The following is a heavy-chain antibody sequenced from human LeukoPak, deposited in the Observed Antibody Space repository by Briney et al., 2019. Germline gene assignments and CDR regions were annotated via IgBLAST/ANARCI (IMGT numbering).Heavy chain of an antibody. D-gene: IGHD4-17*01. J-gene: IGHJ5*02. V-gene: IGHV4-4*02. Sequence: SETLSLTCAVSGGSINSNDWWSWVRQPPGQGLEWIGEIYHSGSTNHNPSLKSRVTISMDKSKNQLSLKLSSVTAADTAVYYCARLDGDNNWFDPWGQGTLVTVSS. CDR3: ARLDGDNNWFDP. CDR1: GGSINSNDW. CDR2: IYHSGST.